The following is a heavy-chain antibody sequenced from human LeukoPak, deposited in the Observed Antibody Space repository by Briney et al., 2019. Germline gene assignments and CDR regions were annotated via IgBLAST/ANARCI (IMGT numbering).Heavy chain of an antibody. D-gene: IGHD6-19*01. CDR3: ARGGYSSGWINYYYYGMDV. J-gene: IGHJ6*02. CDR2: MNPNSGNT. V-gene: IGHV1-8*01. CDR1: GYTFTSYD. Sequence: GASVKVSCKASGYTFTSYDINWVRQATGQGLEWMGWMNPNSGNTGYAQKFQGRVTMTRNTSISTAYMELSSLGSEGTAVYYCARGGYSSGWINYYYYGMDVWGQGTTVTVSS.